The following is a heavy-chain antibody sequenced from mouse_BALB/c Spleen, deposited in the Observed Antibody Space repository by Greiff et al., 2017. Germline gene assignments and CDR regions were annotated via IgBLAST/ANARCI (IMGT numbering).Heavy chain of an antibody. CDR3: AIYGNSFAY. J-gene: IGHJ3*01. CDR1: GYTFTSYV. CDR2: INPYNDGT. D-gene: IGHD2-1*01. V-gene: IGHV1-14*01. Sequence: EVKLVESGPELVKPGASVKMSCKASGYTFTSYVMHWVKQKPGQGLEWIGYINPYNDGTKYNEKFKGKATLTSDKSSSTAYMELSSLTSEDSAVYYCAIYGNSFAYWGQGTLVTVSA.